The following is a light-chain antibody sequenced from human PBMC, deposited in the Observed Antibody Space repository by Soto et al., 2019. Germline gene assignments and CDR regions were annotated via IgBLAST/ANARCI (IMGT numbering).Light chain of an antibody. CDR3: QQYYSIPPT. CDR1: QTVSYSSNNKNY. Sequence: DIVMTQSPDSLAVSLGERATINCKSSQTVSYSSNNKNYLAWYQQKPGQPPELLIYWASTRESGVPDRFSGSGSGTDFTLTISSLQAEDVAVYYCQQYYSIPPTFGQGTKVEIK. V-gene: IGKV4-1*01. J-gene: IGKJ1*01. CDR2: WAS.